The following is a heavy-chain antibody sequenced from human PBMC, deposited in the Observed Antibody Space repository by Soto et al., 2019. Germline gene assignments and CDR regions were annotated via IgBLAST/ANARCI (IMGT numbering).Heavy chain of an antibody. J-gene: IGHJ4*02. CDR3: AHRPSYCSGGSCYSGFDY. D-gene: IGHD2-15*01. CDR1: GFSLSTSGVG. V-gene: IGHV2-5*02. CDR2: IYWDDDK. Sequence: QITLKESGPTLVKPTQTLTLTCTFSGFSLSTSGVGVGWIRQPPGKALEWLALIYWDDDKRYSPSLKSRLTITKDTSKNQVVLTMTHIDPLDTATYYCAHRPSYCSGGSCYSGFDYWGQGTLVTVSS.